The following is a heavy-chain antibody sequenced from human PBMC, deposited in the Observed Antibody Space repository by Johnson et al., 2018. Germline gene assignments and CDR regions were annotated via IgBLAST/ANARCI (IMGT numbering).Heavy chain of an antibody. CDR2: SHYSGVT. CDR1: GESVTSVGYY. D-gene: IGHD3-3*01. Sequence: QVQLQESGPGLVKPSETLSLTCTVSGESVTSVGYYWTWIRQAPGKGLEWIGYSHYSGVTSYNPSLKSRGTMYLDTSKNQLSLKLRSVTAADTAVYYCARDRGARFFDYWGQGTLVTVSS. V-gene: IGHV4-61*08. J-gene: IGHJ4*02. CDR3: ARDRGARFFDY.